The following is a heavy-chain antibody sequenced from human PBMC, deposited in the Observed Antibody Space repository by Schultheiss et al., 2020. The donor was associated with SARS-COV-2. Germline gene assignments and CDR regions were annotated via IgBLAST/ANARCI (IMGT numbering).Heavy chain of an antibody. J-gene: IGHJ6*02. D-gene: IGHD6-25*01. Sequence: GGSLRLSCAASGFTFSRYAMSWVRQAPGKWLEWVSVIYSGGSTYYADSVKGRFTIARDNSKNTLYLQMNSLRAEDTAVYYCARGPWSGAIPYYYYYGMDVWGQGTTVTVSS. CDR1: GFTFSRYA. CDR2: IYSGGST. V-gene: IGHV3-53*01. CDR3: ARGPWSGAIPYYYYYGMDV.